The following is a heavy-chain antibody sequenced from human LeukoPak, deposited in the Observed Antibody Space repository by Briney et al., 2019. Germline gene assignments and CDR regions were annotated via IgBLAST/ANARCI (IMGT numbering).Heavy chain of an antibody. D-gene: IGHD2-2*01. Sequence: ASVKVSCKASGGTFSSYAISWVRQAPGQGLEWVGGIIPIFGTANYAQKFQGRVTITTDESTSTAYMELSSLRSEDTAVYYCASIVVVPATVYYYYYYMDVWGKGTTVTVSS. CDR1: GGTFSSYA. CDR3: ASIVVVPATVYYYYYYMDV. V-gene: IGHV1-69*05. J-gene: IGHJ6*03. CDR2: IIPIFGTA.